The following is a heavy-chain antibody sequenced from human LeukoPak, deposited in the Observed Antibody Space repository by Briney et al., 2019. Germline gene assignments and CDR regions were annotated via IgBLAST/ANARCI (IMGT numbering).Heavy chain of an antibody. V-gene: IGHV3-74*01. CDR1: GFTFSSYW. Sequence: GGSLRLSCAASGFTFSSYWMHWVRQAPGKGLVWVSRINSDGSSTSYADSVKGRFTISRDNAKNTLYLQMNSLRAEDTAVYYCARVLTYGSGSYIGDYYYGMDVWGQGTTVTVSS. CDR3: ARVLTYGSGSYIGDYYYGMDV. D-gene: IGHD3-10*01. CDR2: INSDGSST. J-gene: IGHJ6*02.